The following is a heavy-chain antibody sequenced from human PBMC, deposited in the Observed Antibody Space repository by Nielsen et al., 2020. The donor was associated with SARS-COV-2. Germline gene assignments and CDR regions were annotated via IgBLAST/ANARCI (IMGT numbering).Heavy chain of an antibody. CDR3: AGTGYSSSDY. J-gene: IGHJ4*02. Sequence: SETLSLTCTVSGGSISSYYWSWIRQPPGKGLEWIGYIYYSGSTNYNPSLKSRVNISVDTSKNQFSLKLSSVTAADTAVYYCAGTGYSSSDYWGQGTLVTVSS. D-gene: IGHD5-18*01. V-gene: IGHV4-59*08. CDR1: GGSISSYY. CDR2: IYYSGST.